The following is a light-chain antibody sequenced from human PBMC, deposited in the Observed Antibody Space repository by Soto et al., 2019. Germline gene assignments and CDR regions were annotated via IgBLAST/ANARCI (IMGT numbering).Light chain of an antibody. CDR2: DTN. J-gene: IGLJ2*01. Sequence: QAVVTQEPSLTVSPGGTVTLTCDSSTGPVTSSHYPYWFQQKPGQAPTTLIYDTNSKHSWTPARFSGSLLGGKGALTLSGARPEDEADYYCQVWDSRDDHRVFGGGTKLTVL. V-gene: IGLV7-46*01. CDR3: QVWDSRDDHRV. CDR1: TGPVTSSHY.